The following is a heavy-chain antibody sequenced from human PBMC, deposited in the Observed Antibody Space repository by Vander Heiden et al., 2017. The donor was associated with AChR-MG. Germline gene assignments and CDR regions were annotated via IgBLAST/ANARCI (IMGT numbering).Heavy chain of an antibody. D-gene: IGHD5-18*01. CDR1: GYTITSYD. J-gene: IGHJ3*02. CDR3: ARGSTATEAFDI. Sequence: QVQLVQSGAEVKKPGASVKVSCKASGYTITSYDIHWVRQATGQGLEWMGWMNPNSGNTGYAQKFQGRVTMTRNTSISTAYMGLSSLRSEDTAVYYCARGSTATEAFDIWGQGTMVTVSS. CDR2: MNPNSGNT. V-gene: IGHV1-8*01.